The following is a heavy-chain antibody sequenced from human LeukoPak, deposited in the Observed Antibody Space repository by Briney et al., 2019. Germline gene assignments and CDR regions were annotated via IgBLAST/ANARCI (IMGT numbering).Heavy chain of an antibody. V-gene: IGHV3-7*02. CDR3: VGNVEF. Sequence: GGSLRLSCTASGFTFTSYWMTWVRQAPGRELEWVASIKEDGSEKQYVESVRGRFTISGDNAKNSLYLQMSSLTAEDTAVYYCVGNVEFWGQGTLVSVSS. J-gene: IGHJ4*02. CDR1: GFTFTSYW. CDR2: IKEDGSEK.